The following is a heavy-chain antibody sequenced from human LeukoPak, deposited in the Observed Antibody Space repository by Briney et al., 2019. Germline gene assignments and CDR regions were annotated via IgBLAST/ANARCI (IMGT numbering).Heavy chain of an antibody. J-gene: IGHJ6*02. V-gene: IGHV3-30-3*01. D-gene: IGHD1-1*01. CDR1: GSTFSSYA. CDR3: ARYDARYGMDV. Sequence: GGSLRLSCAASGSTFSSYAMHWVRQAPGKGLEWVAVISYDGSNKYYADSVKGRFTISRDNSKNTLYLQMNSLRAEDTAVYYCARYDARYGMDVWGQGTTVTVSS. CDR2: ISYDGSNK.